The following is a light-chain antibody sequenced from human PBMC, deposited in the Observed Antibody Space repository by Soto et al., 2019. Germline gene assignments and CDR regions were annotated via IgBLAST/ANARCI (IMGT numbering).Light chain of an antibody. CDR1: SSNIGAGYD. V-gene: IGLV1-40*01. Sequence: QSVLTQPPSVSGAPGQRVTISCTGSSSNIGAGYDVQWYQQLPGAAPRLLIFGNTNRPSGVPDRFSGSRSGTSAALAISGVQAEDEADHHCQSYDISRRVSVVFGGGTKVTVL. J-gene: IGLJ2*01. CDR3: QSYDISRRVSVV. CDR2: GNT.